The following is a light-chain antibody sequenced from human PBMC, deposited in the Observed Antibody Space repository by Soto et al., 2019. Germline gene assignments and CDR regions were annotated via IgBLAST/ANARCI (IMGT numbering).Light chain of an antibody. V-gene: IGKV3-15*01. CDR3: QQYNNWPWT. CDR1: QSVSSN. CDR2: GAS. Sequence: EIVMTQSPATLSVSPGERATLSCRASQSVSSNLAWYQQKPGQAPRLLIYGASARATGFPARFSASGSGTEFTLTISSLQSEDFAVYYRQQYNNWPWTFGQGTKVDIK. J-gene: IGKJ1*01.